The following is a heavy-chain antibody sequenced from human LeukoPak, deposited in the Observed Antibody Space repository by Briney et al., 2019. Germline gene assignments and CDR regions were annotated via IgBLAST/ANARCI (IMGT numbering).Heavy chain of an antibody. CDR3: AKGRPTYDYYDSSGVFDY. Sequence: PGGSLRLSCAASGFTFSSYAMSWVRQAPVKGLEWVSAISGSGGSTYYADSVKGRFTISRDNSKNTLYLQMNSLRAEDTAVYYCAKGRPTYDYYDSSGVFDYWGQGTLVTVSS. V-gene: IGHV3-23*01. CDR2: ISGSGGST. CDR1: GFTFSSYA. D-gene: IGHD3-22*01. J-gene: IGHJ4*02.